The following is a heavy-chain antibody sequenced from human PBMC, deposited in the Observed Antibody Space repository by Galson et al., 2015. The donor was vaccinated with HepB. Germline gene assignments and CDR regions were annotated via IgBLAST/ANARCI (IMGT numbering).Heavy chain of an antibody. V-gene: IGHV3-48*01. J-gene: IGHJ4*02. Sequence: SLRLSCAASGFTFNAYSMTWVRQAPGRGLEWVSYISGNSRTIFYADSVKGRFTISRDNAKNSLYLQMNSLRAEDTAVHHCARDSGIAGADDFWGQGTLGTVSS. CDR2: ISGNSRTI. D-gene: IGHD6-13*01. CDR1: GFTFNAYS. CDR3: ARDSGIAGADDF.